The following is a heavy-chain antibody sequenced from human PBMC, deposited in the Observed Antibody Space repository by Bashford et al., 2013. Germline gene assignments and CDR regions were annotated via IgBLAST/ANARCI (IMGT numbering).Heavy chain of an antibody. J-gene: IGHJ6*02. V-gene: IGHV4-39*01. CDR3: ARSHRQRYSGYDLDYYYGMDV. D-gene: IGHD5-12*01. Sequence: SETLSLTCTVSGGSISSSSYYWGWIRQPPGKGLEWIGSIYYSGSTYYNPSLKSRVTISVDTSKNQFSLKLSSVTAADTAVYYCARSHRQRYSGYDLDYYYGMDVWGQGTTVTVSS. CDR1: GGSISSSSYY. CDR2: IYYSGST.